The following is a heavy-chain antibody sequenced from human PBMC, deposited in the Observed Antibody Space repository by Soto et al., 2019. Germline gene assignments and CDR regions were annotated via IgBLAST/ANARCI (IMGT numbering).Heavy chain of an antibody. CDR2: ISGGGGRT. Sequence: EVQLLESGGGLEQPGGSLRLSCAASGFLFSNYAMTWVRQGAGKGLEWVSSISGGGGRTYYAGSVKGRFTFSRDNSKDTVYLQMNTLGAEDTAIYYCAKHIAAAVFYYGMDVWGQGTTVTVSS. CDR1: GFLFSNYA. J-gene: IGHJ6*02. V-gene: IGHV3-23*01. CDR3: AKHIAAAVFYYGMDV. D-gene: IGHD6-13*01.